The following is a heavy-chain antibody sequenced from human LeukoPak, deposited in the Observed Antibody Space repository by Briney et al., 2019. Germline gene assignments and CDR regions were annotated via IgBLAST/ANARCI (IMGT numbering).Heavy chain of an antibody. Sequence: SGTLSLTCAVSGGSISSSNWWSWVRPPPGKGLEWIGEIYHSGSTNYNPSLKSRVTISVDKSKNQFSLKLSSVTAADTAVYYCARAQYSSGWYADDAFDIWGQGTMVTVSS. CDR3: ARAQYSSGWYADDAFDI. V-gene: IGHV4-4*02. CDR1: GGSISSSNW. J-gene: IGHJ3*02. D-gene: IGHD6-19*01. CDR2: IYHSGST.